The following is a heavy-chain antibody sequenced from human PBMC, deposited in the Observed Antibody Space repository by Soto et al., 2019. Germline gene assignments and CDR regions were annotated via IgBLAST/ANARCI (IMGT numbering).Heavy chain of an antibody. D-gene: IGHD2-15*01. CDR2: IIPIFGTA. Sequence: SVKVSCKASGGTFRSYSISWVRQAPGQGLEWMGGIIPIFGTANYAQKFQGRVTITADKSTSTAYMELSSLRSEDTAVYYCARGLAGGCSPISCFDYWGQVTLVTVSS. CDR3: ARGLAGGCSPISCFDY. J-gene: IGHJ4*02. CDR1: GGTFRSYS. V-gene: IGHV1-69*06.